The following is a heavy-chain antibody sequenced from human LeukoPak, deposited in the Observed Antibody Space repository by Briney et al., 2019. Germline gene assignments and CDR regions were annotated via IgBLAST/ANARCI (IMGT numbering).Heavy chain of an antibody. J-gene: IGHJ4*02. V-gene: IGHV3-48*01. CDR1: GFPFSSYG. Sequence: PGGSLTLSCTASGFPFSSYGMNWVRNAPAKGMEWHSSLSNTNMIHYAESVKGRFTISKDNAKNSLYLQMDVLGAEDTAFYYGARRGDTPMVCDYWGQGTLVTASP. CDR3: ARRGDTPMVCDY. D-gene: IGHD5-18*01. CDR2: LSNTNMI.